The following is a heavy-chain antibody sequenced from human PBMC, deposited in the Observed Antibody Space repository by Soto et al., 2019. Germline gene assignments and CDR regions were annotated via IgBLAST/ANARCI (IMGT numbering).Heavy chain of an antibody. CDR2: ISAYNGNT. V-gene: IGHV1-18*01. D-gene: IGHD1-7*01. CDR1: GYTFTSYG. Sequence: QVPLVQSGAEVKKPGASVKVSCKASGYTFTSYGISWVRQAPGQGLEWMGWISAYNGNTNYAQKLQGRVTMTTDTSTSTAYMELRSLRSDDTAVYYCARYNWNYSYYYYYYMDVWGKGTTVTISS. J-gene: IGHJ6*03. CDR3: ARYNWNYSYYYYYYMDV.